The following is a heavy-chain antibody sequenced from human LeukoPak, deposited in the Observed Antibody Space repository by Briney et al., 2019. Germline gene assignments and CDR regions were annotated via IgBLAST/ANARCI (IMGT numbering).Heavy chain of an antibody. J-gene: IGHJ4*02. Sequence: PSETLSLTCTFSGGSIGSTNYYWGWIRQPPGKGLEWIGSIYYSGSTYYNPSLKSRVTISVDTSKNQFSLKLSSVTAADTAVYYCARDGNWNDVSTTGLDYWGQGTLVTVSS. CDR1: GGSIGSTNYY. D-gene: IGHD1-20*01. V-gene: IGHV4-39*07. CDR2: IYYSGST. CDR3: ARDGNWNDVSTTGLDY.